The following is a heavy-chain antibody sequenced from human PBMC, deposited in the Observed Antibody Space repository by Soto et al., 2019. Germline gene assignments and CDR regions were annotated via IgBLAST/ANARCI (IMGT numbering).Heavy chain of an antibody. V-gene: IGHV3-7*03. CDR3: ATDTYCPATCYRGHGN. Sequence: EVQLVESGGDLVQPGGSLRLSCAASGFTFSSYWMAWVRQSPGKGLEWVASMNQHGRDIQYVDSVRGRFTISRDNARNLLYLQMNNLRVEDTAIDYCATDTYCPATCYRGHGNWGQGTLVTVSS. CDR1: GFTFSSYW. CDR2: MNQHGRDI. D-gene: IGHD2-8*02. J-gene: IGHJ4*02.